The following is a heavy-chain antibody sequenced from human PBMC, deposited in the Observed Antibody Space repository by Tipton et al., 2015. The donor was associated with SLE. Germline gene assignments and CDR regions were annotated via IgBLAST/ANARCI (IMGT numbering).Heavy chain of an antibody. J-gene: IGHJ3*02. Sequence: RSLRLSYAASGFSFSSHAMHWVRQAPGKGLEWVTVISYDGNNKFYADSVKGRFTISRDNSKNTLYLQMNSLRTEDTAVYYCARERRGGPHAGAFDIWGQGTMVTVSS. V-gene: IGHV3-30-3*01. CDR2: ISYDGNNK. CDR1: GFSFSSHA. CDR3: ARERRGGPHAGAFDI.